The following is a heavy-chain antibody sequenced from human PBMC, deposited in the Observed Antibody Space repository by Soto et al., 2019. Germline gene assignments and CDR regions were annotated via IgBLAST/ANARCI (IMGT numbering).Heavy chain of an antibody. CDR3: ASGNNHGSGHGFDI. CDR2: VYYGGAT. CDR1: GGSISSYY. Sequence: SETLSLTCTVSGGSISSYYWSWIRQTPGKGLEWIGFVYYGGATNYNPSLKSRVTMSVDRTKNQFSLRLSSVTAADTAVYYCASGNNHGSGHGFDIWGQGTMVTVSS. V-gene: IGHV4-59*08. J-gene: IGHJ3*02. D-gene: IGHD3-10*01.